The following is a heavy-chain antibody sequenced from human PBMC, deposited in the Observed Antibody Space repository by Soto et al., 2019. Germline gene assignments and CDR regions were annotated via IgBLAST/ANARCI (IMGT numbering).Heavy chain of an antibody. D-gene: IGHD2-2*01. V-gene: IGHV1-69*13. CDR2: IIPIFGTA. CDR3: ARGLIVVVPAATNYYYYYGMDV. Sequence: ASVKVSCKASGGTFSSYAISWVRQAPGQGLEWMGGIIPIFGTANYAQKFQGRVTITADESTSTAYMELSSLRSEDTAVYYCARGLIVVVPAATNYYYYYGMDVWGQGTTVTVSS. J-gene: IGHJ6*02. CDR1: GGTFSSYA.